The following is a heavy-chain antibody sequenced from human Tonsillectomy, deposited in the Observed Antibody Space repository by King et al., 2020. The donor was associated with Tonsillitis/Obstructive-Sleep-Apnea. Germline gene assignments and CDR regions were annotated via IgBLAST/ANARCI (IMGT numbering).Heavy chain of an antibody. V-gene: IGHV4-39*01. CDR2: IYYSGST. CDR3: GGHTGGGASYYFEY. CDR1: GGSISSSSYY. Sequence: LQLQESGPGLVKPSETLSLTCTVSGGSISSSSYYWGWIRQPPGKGLEWLGSIYYSGSTYYNPSLKSRVTISVDTSNNQFSLKLSSVTAADTAVFYCGGHTGGGASYYFEYWGQGTLVTVSS. J-gene: IGHJ4*02. D-gene: IGHD3-16*01.